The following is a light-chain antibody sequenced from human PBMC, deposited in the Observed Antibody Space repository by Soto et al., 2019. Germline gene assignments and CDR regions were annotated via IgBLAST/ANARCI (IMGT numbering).Light chain of an antibody. V-gene: IGKV1-6*01. J-gene: IGKJ1*01. CDR3: LQDINYPWT. CDR1: QSISSY. CDR2: AAS. Sequence: IQMTQSPSSLSASVGDRVTITCRASQSISSYLNWYQQKPGKAPKLLIYAASSLQSGVPPRFSGSGSGTDFTLAISSLQPEDSATYYCLQDINYPWTFGQGTKVDIK.